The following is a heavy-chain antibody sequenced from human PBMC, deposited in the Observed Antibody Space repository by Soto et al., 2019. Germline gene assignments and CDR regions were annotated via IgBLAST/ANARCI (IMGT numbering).Heavy chain of an antibody. V-gene: IGHV4-59*08. CDR2: IYYSGST. J-gene: IGHJ4*02. CDR3: ARRAPSGYYDY. D-gene: IGHD1-26*01. CDR1: GGSISSYY. Sequence: QVQLQESGPGLVKPSETLSLTCTVSGGSISSYYWSWIRQPPGKGLEWIGYIYYSGSTNYNPSLKSRVTISVDTSKNQFSLKLSSVTAADTAVYYCARRAPSGYYDYWGQGTLVTVSS.